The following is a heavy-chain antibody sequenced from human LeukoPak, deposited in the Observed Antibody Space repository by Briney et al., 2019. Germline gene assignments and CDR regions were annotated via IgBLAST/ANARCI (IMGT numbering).Heavy chain of an antibody. CDR2: IKSKTDGGTT. CDR3: ATDRGFGVVNLFDY. V-gene: IGHV3-15*01. J-gene: IGHJ4*02. Sequence: GGSLRLSCAASGFTFSAHWMSWVRQAPGKGLEWVGRIKSKTDGGTTDYAAPVKGRFTISRDDSKNTLYLQMNSLKTEDTAVYYCATDRGFGVVNLFDYWGQGTLVTVSS. D-gene: IGHD3-3*01. CDR1: GFTFSAHW.